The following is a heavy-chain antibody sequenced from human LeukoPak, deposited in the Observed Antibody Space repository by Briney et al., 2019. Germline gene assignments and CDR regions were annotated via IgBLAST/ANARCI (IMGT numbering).Heavy chain of an antibody. CDR2: ISGSGGST. D-gene: IGHD5/OR15-5a*01. CDR1: GFTFSSYA. J-gene: IGHJ4*02. CDR3: AKDQSGYTVYYFDY. V-gene: IGHV3-23*01. Sequence: QAGGSLRLSCAASGFTFSSYAMSWVRQAPGKGLEWVSAISGSGGSTYYADSVKGRFTISRDNSKNTLYLQMNSLRAEDTAVYYCAKDQSGYTVYYFDYWGQGTLVTVSS.